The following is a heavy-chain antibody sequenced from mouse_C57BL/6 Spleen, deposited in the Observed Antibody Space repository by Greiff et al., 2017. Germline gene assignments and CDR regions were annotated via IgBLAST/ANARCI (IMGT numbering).Heavy chain of an antibody. CDR3: ASAHYYGSSYFDY. D-gene: IGHD1-1*01. J-gene: IGHJ2*01. Sequence: VKLMESGPGLVQPSQSLSITCPVSGFSLTSYGVHWVRQSPGKGLEWLGVIWSGGSTDYNAAFISRLSISKDNSKSQVFFKMNSLQADDTAIYYCASAHYYGSSYFDYWGQGTTLTVSS. CDR1: GFSLTSYG. CDR2: IWSGGST. V-gene: IGHV2-2*01.